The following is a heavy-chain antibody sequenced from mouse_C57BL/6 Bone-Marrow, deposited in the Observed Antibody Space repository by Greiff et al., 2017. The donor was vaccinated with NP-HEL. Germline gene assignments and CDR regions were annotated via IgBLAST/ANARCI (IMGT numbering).Heavy chain of an antibody. J-gene: IGHJ2*01. V-gene: IGHV1-80*01. CDR1: GYAFSSYW. Sequence: QVQLQQSGAELVKPGASVKISCKASGYAFSSYWMNWVKQRPGKGLEWIGQIYPGDGDTNYNGKFKGKATLTADKSSSTAYMQLSSLTSEDSAVYFCARYGSREGYYFDYWGQGTTLTVSS. D-gene: IGHD1-1*01. CDR3: ARYGSREGYYFDY. CDR2: IYPGDGDT.